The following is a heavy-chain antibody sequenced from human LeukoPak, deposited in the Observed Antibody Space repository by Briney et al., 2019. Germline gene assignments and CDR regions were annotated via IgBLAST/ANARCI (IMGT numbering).Heavy chain of an antibody. V-gene: IGHV3-23*01. D-gene: IGHD3-10*01. J-gene: IGHJ5*01. CDR3: AKGSRRYGSGRFSDS. CDR1: GFTFSSYA. Sequence: PGGSLRLSCAASGFTFSSYAMGWVRQAPGKGLEWVSSISATGVSTYFAASVKGRFTISRDNSKNTQYLQMNSLRAEDTAVYYCAKGSRRYGSGRFSDSWGQGTLVTVSS. CDR2: ISATGVST.